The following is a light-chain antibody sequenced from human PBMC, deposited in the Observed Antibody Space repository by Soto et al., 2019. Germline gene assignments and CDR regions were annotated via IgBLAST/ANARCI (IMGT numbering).Light chain of an antibody. CDR1: SSDIGAYKY. J-gene: IGLJ2*01. CDR3: SSYTTSRTVV. CDR2: DVS. Sequence: QSALTHPASVSGSPGQSIAISCSGTSSDIGAYKYVAWYQQHPGKAPKLMIFDVSTRPSGVSDRFSGSKSGNTASLTISGLQAEDEADYYCSSYTTSRTVVFGGGTQLTVL. V-gene: IGLV2-14*03.